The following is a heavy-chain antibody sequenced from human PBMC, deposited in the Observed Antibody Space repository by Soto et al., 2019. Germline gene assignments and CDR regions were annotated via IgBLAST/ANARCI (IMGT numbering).Heavy chain of an antibody. Sequence: GASVKVSCKASGFTFTSSAVQWVRQARGQRLEWIGWIVVGSGNTNYAQKFQERVTITRDMSTSTAYMELSSLRSEDTAVYYCASAGPTGTWLDYYYGMDVWGQGTTVTVSS. J-gene: IGHJ6*02. CDR3: ASAGPTGTWLDYYYGMDV. CDR2: IVVGSGNT. CDR1: GFTFTSSA. D-gene: IGHD1-7*01. V-gene: IGHV1-58*01.